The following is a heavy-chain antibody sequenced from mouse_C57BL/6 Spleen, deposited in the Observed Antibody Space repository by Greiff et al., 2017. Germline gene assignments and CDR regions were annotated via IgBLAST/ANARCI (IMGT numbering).Heavy chain of an antibody. J-gene: IGHJ4*01. CDR3: TRASKSYAMDY. CDR1: GFTFSSYA. V-gene: IGHV5-9-1*02. CDR2: ISSGGDYI. Sequence: EVKLMESGEGLVKPGGSLKLSCAASGFTFSSYAMSWVRQTPEKRLEWVAYISSGGDYIYYADTVKGRFTISRDNARNTLYLQMSSLKSEDTAMYYCTRASKSYAMDYWGQGTSVTVSS. D-gene: IGHD2-10*02.